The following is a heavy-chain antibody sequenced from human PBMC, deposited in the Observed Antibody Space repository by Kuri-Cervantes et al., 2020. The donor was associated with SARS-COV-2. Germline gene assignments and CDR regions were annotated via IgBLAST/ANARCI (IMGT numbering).Heavy chain of an antibody. J-gene: IGHJ4*02. CDR1: GVSVSHGTYS. CDR2: LDTSGTT. D-gene: IGHD5-24*01. V-gene: IGHV4-61*09. Sequence: SETLSLTCAVSGVSVSHGTYSWSWIRQPAGKGLEWIGHLDTSGTTTYNPSLKSRVTISLDTSKNHVPLRLTSATAADTAVYYCGRVSWLPLWRRYSDSWGQGTLVTDSS. CDR3: GRVSWLPLWRRYSDS.